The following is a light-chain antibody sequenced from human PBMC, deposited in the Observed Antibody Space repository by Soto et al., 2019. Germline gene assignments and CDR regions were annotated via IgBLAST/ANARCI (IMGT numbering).Light chain of an antibody. CDR1: QSISNS. J-gene: IGKJ1*01. V-gene: IGKV1-39*01. Sequence: DIQLTQSPSSLSASVGDRVTITCRASQSISNSLNWYQQKPGKAPNLLIYGTSGLQSGVPSRFSGSGSGTDFTLTISSLQREDFATYFCHQKYRLPRTFGQGTKVDIK. CDR2: GTS. CDR3: HQKYRLPRT.